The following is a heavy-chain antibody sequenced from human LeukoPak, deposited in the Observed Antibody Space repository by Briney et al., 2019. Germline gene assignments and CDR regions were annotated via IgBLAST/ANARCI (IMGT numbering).Heavy chain of an antibody. Sequence: SEALSLTCTVSGGSISSGSYYWSWIRQPAGKGLEWIGRIYTSGSTNYNPSLKSRVTISVDTSKNQFSLKLSSVTAADTAVYYCARDPGDTAMVWWLDPWGQGTLVTVSS. J-gene: IGHJ5*02. D-gene: IGHD5-18*01. CDR3: ARDPGDTAMVWWLDP. V-gene: IGHV4-61*02. CDR2: IYTSGST. CDR1: GGSISSGSYY.